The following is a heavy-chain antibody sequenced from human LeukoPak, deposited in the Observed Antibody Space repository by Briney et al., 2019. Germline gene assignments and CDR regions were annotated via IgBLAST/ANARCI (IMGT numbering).Heavy chain of an antibody. V-gene: IGHV4-39*01. Sequence: SETLSLTCTVSGGSISSSSYYWGWIRQPPGKGLEWIGRIYYSGSTYYNPSLKSRVTISVDTSKNQFSLKLSSVTAADTAVYYCARLPYYYDSSGYYYDDYWGQGTLVTVSS. CDR1: GGSISSSSYY. J-gene: IGHJ4*02. CDR2: IYYSGST. CDR3: ARLPYYYDSSGYYYDDY. D-gene: IGHD3-22*01.